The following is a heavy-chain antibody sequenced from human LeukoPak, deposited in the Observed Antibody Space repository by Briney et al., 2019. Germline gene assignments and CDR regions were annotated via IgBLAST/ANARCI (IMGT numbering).Heavy chain of an antibody. J-gene: IGHJ3*02. CDR2: ISSSGSTI. D-gene: IGHD3-10*01. CDR3: ARSMGLLWFGELFRGDAFDI. CDR1: GFTFSSYE. Sequence: GGSLRLSCAASGFTFSSYEMNWVRQAPGKGLEWVSYISSSGSTIYYADSVKGRFTISRDNAKNSLYLQMNSLRAEDTAVYYCARSMGLLWFGELFRGDAFDIWGQGTMVTVSS. V-gene: IGHV3-48*03.